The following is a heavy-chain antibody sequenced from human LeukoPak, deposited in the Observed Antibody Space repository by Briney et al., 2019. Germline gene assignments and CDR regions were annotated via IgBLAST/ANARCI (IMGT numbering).Heavy chain of an antibody. Sequence: TGGSLRLSCAASGFTFSSYGMHWVRQAPGKGLEWVAVISYDGSNKYYADSVKGRFTISRDNSKNTLYLQMNSLRADDTAVYYCARGQSRYFDWYLGFFDYWGQGTLVTVSS. J-gene: IGHJ4*02. CDR2: ISYDGSNK. D-gene: IGHD3-9*01. V-gene: IGHV3-30*03. CDR3: ARGQSRYFDWYLGFFDY. CDR1: GFTFSSYG.